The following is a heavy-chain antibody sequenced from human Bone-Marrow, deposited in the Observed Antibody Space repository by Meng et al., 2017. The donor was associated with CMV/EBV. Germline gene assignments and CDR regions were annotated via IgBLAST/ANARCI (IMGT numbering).Heavy chain of an antibody. J-gene: IGHJ1*01. Sequence: ASVKVSCKASGYAFIGYYMHWVRQAPGQGLEWMGWISPDSGDTNYAQNFQGRVTMTRDTSISTAYMELSSLRPDDTAIYYCACLPTTVRGYWGQGTLVTVSS. V-gene: IGHV1-2*02. CDR2: ISPDSGDT. D-gene: IGHD2-2*02. CDR3: ACLPTTVRGY. CDR1: GYAFIGYY.